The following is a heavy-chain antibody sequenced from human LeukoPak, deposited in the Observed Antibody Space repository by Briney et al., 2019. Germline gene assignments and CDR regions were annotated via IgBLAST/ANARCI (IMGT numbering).Heavy chain of an antibody. CDR3: ARDRGCSSTSCYTSGGDYGMDV. Sequence: PGGSLRLSCAASGFTFSDYYMSWIRQAPGKGLEWVSYISSSGSTIYYADSVKGRFTISRDNAKNSLYLQMNSLRAEDTAVYYCARDRGCSSTSCYTSGGDYGMDVWGQGTTVTVSS. V-gene: IGHV3-11*01. J-gene: IGHJ6*02. CDR2: ISSSGSTI. CDR1: GFTFSDYY. D-gene: IGHD2-2*02.